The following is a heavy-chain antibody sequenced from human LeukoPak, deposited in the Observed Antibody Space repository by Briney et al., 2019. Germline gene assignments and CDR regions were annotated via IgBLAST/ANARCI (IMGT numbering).Heavy chain of an antibody. J-gene: IGHJ4*02. CDR2: IYHSGST. CDR1: GGSISSGGYY. CDR3: ASGRLGYCSSTSCWSFDY. Sequence: PSETLSLTCTVSGGSISSGGYYWSWIRQPPGKGLEWIGYIYHSGSTYYNPSLKSRVTISVDRSKNQFSLKLSSVTAADTAVYYCASGRLGYCSSTSCWSFDYWGQGTLVTVSS. D-gene: IGHD2-2*01. V-gene: IGHV4-30-2*01.